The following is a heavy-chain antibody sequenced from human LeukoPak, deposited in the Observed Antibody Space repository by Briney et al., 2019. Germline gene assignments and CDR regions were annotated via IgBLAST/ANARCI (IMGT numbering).Heavy chain of an antibody. J-gene: IGHJ4*02. CDR2: IYTWGST. Sequence: SETLSLTCTVSGGTISSGSYSWSWIRQPAGKGLEWIGRIYTWGSTNYNPSLKSRVTISVDTSKNQLSLKLSSVTAADTAVYYCARDGADGYSYGSFDYWGQGTLVTVSS. CDR1: GGTISSGSYS. D-gene: IGHD5-18*01. CDR3: ARDGADGYSYGSFDY. V-gene: IGHV4-61*02.